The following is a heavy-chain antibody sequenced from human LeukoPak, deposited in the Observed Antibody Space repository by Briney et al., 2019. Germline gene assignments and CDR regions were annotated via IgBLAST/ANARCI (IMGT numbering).Heavy chain of an antibody. CDR1: GYSFTNYW. J-gene: IGHJ3*02. CDR2: IYPGDSDT. D-gene: IGHD1-14*01. V-gene: IGHV5-51*01. Sequence: PGESLKISCKGSGYSFTNYWIGWVRQMPGQGLEWMGVIYPGDSDTIYSPSFQGQDTISADKSITTACLQWSSLKASDTAMYYCARPRQPGANDAFDIWGQGTMVTVSS. CDR3: ARPRQPGANDAFDI.